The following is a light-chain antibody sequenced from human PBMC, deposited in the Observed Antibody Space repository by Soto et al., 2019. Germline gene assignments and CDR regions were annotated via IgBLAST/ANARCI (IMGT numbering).Light chain of an antibody. CDR1: SSDVGRYNY. V-gene: IGLV2-14*01. Sequence: QSALTQPASVSGSPGQSITISCTGTSSDVGRYNYVSWYQQHPGKAPKLMIYDVGNRPSGASHRFSGSKSGNTASLTISGLQAEDEADYYCSSYTTSSTYVFGTGTKLTVL. J-gene: IGLJ1*01. CDR3: SSYTTSSTYV. CDR2: DVG.